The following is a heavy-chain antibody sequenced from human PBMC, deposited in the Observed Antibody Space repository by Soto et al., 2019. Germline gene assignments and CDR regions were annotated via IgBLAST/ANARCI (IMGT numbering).Heavy chain of an antibody. D-gene: IGHD2-15*01. Sequence: EVQVLESGGGLVQPGGSLRLSCEGSGFTVSSHAMTWIRQAPGKGPEWVSTVTADGGTYYADSVKGRFAMSRDTSENTLYLQMNILGAEDTAAYYCAPHVSCSGGSCQYDAFASRGQGTMVTVSS. CDR1: GFTVSSHA. V-gene: IGHV3-23*01. J-gene: IGHJ3*02. CDR3: APHVSCSGGSCQYDAFAS. CDR2: VTADGGT.